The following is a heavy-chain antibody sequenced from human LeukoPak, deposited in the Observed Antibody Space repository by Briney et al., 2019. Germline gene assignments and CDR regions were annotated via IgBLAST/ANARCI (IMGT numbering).Heavy chain of an antibody. CDR2: ISYDGSNK. CDR3: ASLVATARMDY. J-gene: IGHJ4*02. D-gene: IGHD5-12*01. Sequence: GGSLRLSCAASGFTFSSYSMNWVRQAPGKGLEWVAVISYDGSNKYYADSVKGRFTISRGNAKNSLYLQMNSLRAEDTAVYYCASLVATARMDYWGQGTLVTVSS. V-gene: IGHV3-30*03. CDR1: GFTFSSYS.